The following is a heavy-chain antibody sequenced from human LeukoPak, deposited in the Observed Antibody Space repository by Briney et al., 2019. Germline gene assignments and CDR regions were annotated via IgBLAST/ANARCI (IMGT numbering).Heavy chain of an antibody. D-gene: IGHD3-22*01. CDR1: GFTFSTYA. V-gene: IGHV3-23*01. Sequence: GGSLRLSCAASGFTFSTYAMSWVRQAPGKGLEWVSSISGSASLTYYAGSVKGRFTISRDNSKNTLHLQMNSLRVEDTAVYYCAKDRPNYYDSSGHYYRRDGDYWGQGTLVTVSS. CDR2: ISGSASLT. J-gene: IGHJ4*02. CDR3: AKDRPNYYDSSGHYYRRDGDY.